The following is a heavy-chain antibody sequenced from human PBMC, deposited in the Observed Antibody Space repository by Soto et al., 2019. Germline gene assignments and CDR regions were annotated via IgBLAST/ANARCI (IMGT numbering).Heavy chain of an antibody. CDR3: AKDIKCEDFTYGYFYYGMDV. V-gene: IGHV3-30*18. J-gene: IGHJ6*02. Sequence: PXVSLRLSCEACGFSFSDCSTHWVRQAPGKGLEWVASTSYNGNNKYYGDSVKGRFTISRDNSKNTLHLEMITLRPEDTAVYYCAKDIKCEDFTYGYFYYGMDVWGQGTTVTVSS. D-gene: IGHD3-10*01. CDR2: TSYNGNNK. CDR1: GFSFSDCS.